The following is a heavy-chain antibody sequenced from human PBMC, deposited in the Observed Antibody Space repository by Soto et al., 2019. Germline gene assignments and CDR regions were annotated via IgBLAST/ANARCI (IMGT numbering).Heavy chain of an antibody. V-gene: IGHV2-5*02. CDR1: GFSLSTSGVG. D-gene: IGHD6-19*01. Sequence: SGPTLVNPTQTLTLTCTFTGFSLSTSGVGVGWIRQPPGKALEWLELMYWDDDKRYSPSLKSRLTITKDTSQTQVVLTMTNMDPVDKATYYFARAGYYYYYGMDVWGQGTTVTVSS. J-gene: IGHJ6*02. CDR3: ARAGYYYYYGMDV. CDR2: MYWDDDK.